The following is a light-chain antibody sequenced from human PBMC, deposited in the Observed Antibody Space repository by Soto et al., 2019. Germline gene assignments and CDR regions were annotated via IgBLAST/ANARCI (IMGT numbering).Light chain of an antibody. Sequence: QAVVTQPPSVSGAPGQRVTVSCTGSSSNIGARFDVHWYQQLPGTAPRLLIYANGNRPSGVPDRFSGSKSGTSASLAITGLQSEDEANYYCSSYASTTSQVLFGGGTKLTVL. CDR1: SSNIGARFD. CDR3: SSYASTTSQVL. J-gene: IGLJ2*01. CDR2: ANG. V-gene: IGLV1-40*01.